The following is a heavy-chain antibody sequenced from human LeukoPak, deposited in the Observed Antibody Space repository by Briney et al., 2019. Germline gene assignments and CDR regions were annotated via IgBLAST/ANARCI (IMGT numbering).Heavy chain of an antibody. CDR1: GFTFSSYW. CDR3: ARVQLGNLDY. V-gene: IGHV3-7*01. D-gene: IGHD7-27*01. CDR2: IKQDGNEK. Sequence: GGSLRLSCAVSGFTFSSYWMSWVRQAPGKGLGWVANIKQDGNEKYYVDSVRGRFTISRDNAKNSLYLQMSSLRAEDTAVYFCARVQLGNLDYWGQGTPVTVSS. J-gene: IGHJ4*02.